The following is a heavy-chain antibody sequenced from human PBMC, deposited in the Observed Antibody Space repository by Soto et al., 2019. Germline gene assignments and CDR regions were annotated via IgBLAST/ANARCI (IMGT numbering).Heavy chain of an antibody. J-gene: IGHJ4*02. V-gene: IGHV1-69*06. Sequence: KVSCKASGGTFSSYAISWVRQAPGQGLEWMGGIIPIFGTANYAQKFQGRVTITADKSTSTAYMELSSLRSEDTAVYYCAGCIAAAGDTYFDYWGQGTLVTVSS. CDR2: IIPIFGTA. CDR3: AGCIAAAGDTYFDY. D-gene: IGHD6-13*01. CDR1: GGTFSSYA.